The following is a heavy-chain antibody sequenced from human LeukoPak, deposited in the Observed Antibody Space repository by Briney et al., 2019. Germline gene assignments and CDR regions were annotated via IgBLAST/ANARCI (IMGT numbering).Heavy chain of an antibody. CDR3: AARITMVRGVRGFDY. J-gene: IGHJ4*02. V-gene: IGHV3-48*03. Sequence: GGSLRLSCAASGFTFSSYEMNWVRQAPGKGLEWVSYISSSGSTIYYADSVKGRFTISRDNAKNSLYLQMNSLRAEDTAVYYCAARITMVRGVRGFDYWGQRTLVTVSS. CDR1: GFTFSSYE. D-gene: IGHD3-10*01. CDR2: ISSSGSTI.